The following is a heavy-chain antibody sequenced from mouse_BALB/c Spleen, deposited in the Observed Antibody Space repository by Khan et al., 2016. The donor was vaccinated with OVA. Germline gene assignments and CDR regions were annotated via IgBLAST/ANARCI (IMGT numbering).Heavy chain of an antibody. CDR2: IDPSDSET. CDR1: GYTFTSYW. J-gene: IGHJ3*01. CDR3: ARREKYGYDPSWFAY. Sequence: QVQLQQSGAELVRPGASVKLSCKASGYTFTSYWMNWVKQRPGQGLEWIGMIDPSDSETHYNQMFKDKATLTVDKFSRTAYMQLSSRTSEDSAVYYCARREKYGYDPSWFAYWGQGTLVTVSS. V-gene: IGHV1-61*01. D-gene: IGHD2-2*01.